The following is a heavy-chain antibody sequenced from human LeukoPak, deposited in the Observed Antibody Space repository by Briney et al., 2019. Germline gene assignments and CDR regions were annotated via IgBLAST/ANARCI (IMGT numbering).Heavy chain of an antibody. CDR3: ARAPPIIAVAGGFHY. D-gene: IGHD6-19*01. V-gene: IGHV4-61*02. J-gene: IGHJ4*02. CDR1: GGSISSGSYY. CDR2: IYTSGST. Sequence: SQTLSLTCTVSGGSISSGSYYWSWIRQPAGKGLEWIGRIYTSGSTNYNPSLKSRVTMSVDTSKNQFSLKLSSVTAADTAVYYCARAPPIIAVAGGFHYWAQGTLVTVSS.